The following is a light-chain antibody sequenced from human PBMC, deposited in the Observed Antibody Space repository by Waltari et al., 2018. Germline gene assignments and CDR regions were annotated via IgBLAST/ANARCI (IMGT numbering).Light chain of an antibody. CDR2: RNN. CDR1: SSNIGRNY. Sequence: QSVLTQPPSASGTPGQRGTTPCSGSSSNIGRNYVYWYQQLPGTAPKLLIYRNNQRPSGVPDRFSGSKSGTSASLAISGLRSEDEADYYCAAWDDSLSGRVFGGGTKLTVL. CDR3: AAWDDSLSGRV. J-gene: IGLJ2*01. V-gene: IGLV1-47*01.